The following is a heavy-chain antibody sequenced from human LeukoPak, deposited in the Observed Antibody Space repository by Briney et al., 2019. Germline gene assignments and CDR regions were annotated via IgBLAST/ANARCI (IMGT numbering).Heavy chain of an antibody. Sequence: GGSLRLSCAASGFTFSSYSMNWVRQAPGKGLEWVSSISSSSSYIYYADSVKGRFTISRDNAENSLYLQMNSLRAEDTAVYYCARDPSRLEPAFDYWGQGTLVTVSS. CDR3: ARDPSRLEPAFDY. D-gene: IGHD1-1*01. J-gene: IGHJ4*02. CDR1: GFTFSSYS. V-gene: IGHV3-21*01. CDR2: ISSSSSYI.